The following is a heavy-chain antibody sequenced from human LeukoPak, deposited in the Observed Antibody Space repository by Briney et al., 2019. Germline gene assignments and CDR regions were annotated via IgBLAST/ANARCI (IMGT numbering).Heavy chain of an antibody. J-gene: IGHJ4*02. CDR2: INGVNANT. CDR1: GYTFTTYA. D-gene: IGHD4-17*01. CDR3: ARGGGYGDLIPFDN. Sequence: ASVKVSCKASGYTFTTYAMHWVRQAPGQMLEWMGWINGVNANTRYSQKLQGRVTITWDTAASTAYVELSSLRSEDTAVYHCARGGGYGDLIPFDNWGQGTLVTVSS. V-gene: IGHV1-3*01.